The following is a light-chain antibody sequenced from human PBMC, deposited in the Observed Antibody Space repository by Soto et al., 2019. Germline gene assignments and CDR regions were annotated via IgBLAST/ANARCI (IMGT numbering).Light chain of an antibody. V-gene: IGKV3-15*01. CDR3: QEYFHWPPGM. J-gene: IGKJ1*01. CDR1: QFVSTR. Sequence: EIVVTQSPATLSASPGERVTLSCRASQFVSTRLVWYQQRPGQVPRLLIYDTSTRAPGISARFSGSGSGTEFTLTISSLQSEDFAVYFCQEYFHWPPGMFGPGTTVDIK. CDR2: DTS.